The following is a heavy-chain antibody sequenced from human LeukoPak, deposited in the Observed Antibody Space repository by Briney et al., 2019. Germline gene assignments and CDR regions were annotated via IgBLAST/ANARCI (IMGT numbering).Heavy chain of an antibody. CDR1: GITFSSNA. D-gene: IGHD3-16*01. V-gene: IGHV3-23*01. J-gene: IGHJ3*02. CDR3: ARGTSSRHASDI. Sequence: LTHPCTVPGITFSSNAITWVRHAPGQGLEWASTVIDNGGFTYYADSVKGRFTISRDNSKGALYLQMNSLRVADTPVYYCARGTSSRHASDIWGQGPMVTVSS. CDR2: VIDNGGFT.